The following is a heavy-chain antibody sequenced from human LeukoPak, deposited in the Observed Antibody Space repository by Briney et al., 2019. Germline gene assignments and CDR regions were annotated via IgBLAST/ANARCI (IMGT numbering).Heavy chain of an antibody. J-gene: IGHJ4*02. CDR2: INPNSGGT. D-gene: IGHD3-10*01. V-gene: IGHV1-2*06. CDR1: GYTFTGYY. CDR3: ARSQNYYGSGDY. Sequence: ASVKVSCKASGYTFTGYYMHWVRQAPGQGLEWMGRINPNSGGTNYAQKFQGRVTMTRDTSISTAYMELSRLRSDDTAVYYCARSQNYYGSGDYWSPGTLVTVSS.